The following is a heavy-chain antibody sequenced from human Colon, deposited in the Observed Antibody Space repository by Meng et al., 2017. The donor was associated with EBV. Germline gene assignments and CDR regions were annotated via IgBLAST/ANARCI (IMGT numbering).Heavy chain of an antibody. CDR3: TTLYGDSIS. D-gene: IGHD4-17*01. Sequence: QVQLQESGPGLVKPSETLSLTCAVSGGSISRSDWWSWVRQPPGKGLEWIGEIYHSGRTNYNPSVKSRVSMSVDKSQNHFSLRLSSVTAADTAVYYCTTLYGDSISWGQGTLGTVAS. J-gene: IGHJ4*02. V-gene: IGHV4-4*02. CDR2: IYHSGRT. CDR1: GGSISRSDW.